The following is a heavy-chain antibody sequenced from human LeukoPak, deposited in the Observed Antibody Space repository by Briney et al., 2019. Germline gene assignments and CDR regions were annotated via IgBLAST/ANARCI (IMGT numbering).Heavy chain of an antibody. CDR3: ARGGLRCSGGSCYSRGGYYYGMDV. CDR1: GGSFSGYN. J-gene: IGHJ6*02. CDR2: NNHSGST. V-gene: IGHV4-34*01. D-gene: IGHD2-15*01. Sequence: PSQTLSLTCAVYGGSFSGYNRSWIRQPPGKGREWVGENNHSGSTNYNPTLKSRVTISVDTSKNQFSLKLSTLTDADTAVYYCARGGLRCSGGSCYSRGGYYYGMDVWGQGTTVTVSS.